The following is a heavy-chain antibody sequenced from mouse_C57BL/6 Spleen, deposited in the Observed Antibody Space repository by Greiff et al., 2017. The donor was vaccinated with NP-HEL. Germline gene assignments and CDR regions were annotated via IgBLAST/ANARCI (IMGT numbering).Heavy chain of an antibody. J-gene: IGHJ3*01. CDR1: GYTFTSYW. D-gene: IGHD1-1*01. V-gene: IGHV1-7*01. CDR2: INPSSGYT. CDR3: ASDYYGSIGFAY. Sequence: VQLQQSGAELAKPGASVKLSCKASGYTFTSYWMHWVKQRPGQGLEWIGYINPSSGYTRYNQKFKDKATLTADKSSSTAYMQLSSLTYEDSAVYYCASDYYGSIGFAYWGQGTRVTVSA.